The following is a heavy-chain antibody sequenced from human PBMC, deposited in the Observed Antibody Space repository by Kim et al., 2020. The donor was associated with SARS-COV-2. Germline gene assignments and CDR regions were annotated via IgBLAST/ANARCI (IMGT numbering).Heavy chain of an antibody. V-gene: IGHV3-11*06. CDR2: ISSSSSYT. J-gene: IGHJ4*02. D-gene: IGHD3-3*01. CDR1: GFTFSDYY. Sequence: GGSLRLSCAASGFTFSDYYMSWIRQAPGKGLEWVSYISSSSSYTNYADSVKGRFTISRDNAKNSLYLQMNSLRAEDTAVYYCARGVMNDYDFWSGYYNYWGQGTLVTVSS. CDR3: ARGVMNDYDFWSGYYNY.